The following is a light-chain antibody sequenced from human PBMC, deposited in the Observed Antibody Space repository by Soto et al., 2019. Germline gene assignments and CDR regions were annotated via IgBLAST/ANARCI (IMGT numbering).Light chain of an antibody. Sequence: EIVLTQSPGTLSLSPGERATLSCRASQSVSSDYLAWYQQKPGQTPKVLIYRASSRATGIPDRFSGSGSGTDFTLTISYLEPEDFAVYYCLQRSDWPITCGQGTRREIK. CDR3: LQRSDWPIT. CDR2: RAS. J-gene: IGKJ5*01. CDR1: QSVSSDY. V-gene: IGKV3D-20*02.